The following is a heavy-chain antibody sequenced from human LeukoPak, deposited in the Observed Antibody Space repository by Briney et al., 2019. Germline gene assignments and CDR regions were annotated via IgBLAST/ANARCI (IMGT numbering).Heavy chain of an antibody. CDR3: ARDLGALALYDFWSGPYYTLDY. CDR1: GYTFTSYY. D-gene: IGHD3-3*01. J-gene: IGHJ4*02. CDR2: INPSGGST. V-gene: IGHV1-46*01. Sequence: EASVRVSCKASGYTFTSYYMHWVRQAPGQGLEWMGIINPSGGSTSYAQKFQGRVTMTRDTSTSTVYMELSSLRSEDTAVYYCARDLGALALYDFWSGPYYTLDYWGQGTLVTVSS.